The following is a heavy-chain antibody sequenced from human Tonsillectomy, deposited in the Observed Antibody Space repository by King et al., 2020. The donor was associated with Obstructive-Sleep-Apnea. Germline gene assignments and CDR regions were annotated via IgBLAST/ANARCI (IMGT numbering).Heavy chain of an antibody. D-gene: IGHD6-13*01. J-gene: IGHJ4*02. V-gene: IGHV4-59*08. CDR3: ARHSSSSWYPDY. Sequence: VQLQESGPGLVKPSETLSLTCTVSGGSISSYYCSCIRQPPGKGLEWSGYIYYIGSTNYNPSLTSRFTISVDTSKNHSSLKLSYVAAADTAVYYCARHSSSSWYPDYWGQGTLVTVSS. CDR2: IYYIGST. CDR1: GGSISSYY.